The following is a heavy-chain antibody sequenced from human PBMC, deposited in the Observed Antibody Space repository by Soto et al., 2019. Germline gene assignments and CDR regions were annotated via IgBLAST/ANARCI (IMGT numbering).Heavy chain of an antibody. CDR3: AKDGIRKDDY. CDR1: TFAVRDKY. V-gene: IGHV3-53*01. J-gene: IGHJ4*02. Sequence: EVQLVESGGGLIPPGGSLRLSCTASTFAVRDKYLSWVRQAPGKGLEWVSVLYSGGSKYYADSVKGRFTISRDTSTNTLSLQMNGLRADDTAIYYCAKDGIRKDDYWGQGTVVTVSS. CDR2: LYSGGSK.